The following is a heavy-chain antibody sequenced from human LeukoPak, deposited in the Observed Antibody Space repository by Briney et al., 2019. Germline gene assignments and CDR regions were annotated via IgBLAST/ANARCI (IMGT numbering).Heavy chain of an antibody. CDR1: GYTFTSYG. V-gene: IGHV1-18*01. CDR2: ISAYNGNT. CDR3: AREAYYDSSGTSGYYYGTDV. J-gene: IGHJ6*02. D-gene: IGHD3-22*01. Sequence: ASVKVSCKASGYTFTSYGISWVRQAPGQGLEWMGWISAYNGNTNYAQKLQGRVTMTTDTSTSTAYMELRSLRSDDTAVYYCAREAYYDSSGTSGYYYGTDVWGQGTTVTVSS.